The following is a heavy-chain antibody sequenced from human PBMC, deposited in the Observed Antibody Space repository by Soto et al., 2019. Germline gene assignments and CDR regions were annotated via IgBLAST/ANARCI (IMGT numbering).Heavy chain of an antibody. D-gene: IGHD1-26*01. CDR3: ARGSTKKNLFDY. V-gene: IGHV4-59*01. CDR2: IYYSGST. J-gene: IGHJ5*01. CDR1: GGSISSYY. Sequence: QVQLQESGPGLVKPSETLSLTCSVSGGSISSYYWSWIRQPPGKGLEWIGYIYYSGSTNFNPSLKSRLTISVDMSKNQFALKLTSVTAADTAVYYCARGSTKKNLFDYWGQGTLVTVSS.